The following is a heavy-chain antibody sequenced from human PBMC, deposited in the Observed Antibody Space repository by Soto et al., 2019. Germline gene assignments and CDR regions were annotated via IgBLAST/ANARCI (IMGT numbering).Heavy chain of an antibody. V-gene: IGHV1-2*02. D-gene: IGHD2-8*02. CDR2: INPDSGAT. J-gene: IGHJ4*02. CDR3: ARGDYGTGGYPFPYFDY. Sequence: HEHLVQSGDEVKRPGASLKVSCKASGYSFTGYYIHWVRQAPGQGFEWMGWINPDSGATNYAQNCQGRATLTSDTSISTASMDLTSLTSDDTAVYYCARGDYGTGGYPFPYFDYWGQGTLVIVSS. CDR1: GYSFTGYY.